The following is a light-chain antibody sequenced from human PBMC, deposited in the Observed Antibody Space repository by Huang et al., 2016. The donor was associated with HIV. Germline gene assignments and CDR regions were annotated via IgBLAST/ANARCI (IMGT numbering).Light chain of an antibody. CDR3: MQALQTPYT. Sequence: DIVMAQSPLSLSVTPGEPASISCRSSQSLLQSNGYNYLDWYLQKPGQSPQLLIYLGSNRASGVPDRFSGSGSGIDFTLRISRVEAEDIGVYYCMQALQTPYTFGQGTKLEIK. V-gene: IGKV2-28*01. CDR2: LGS. J-gene: IGKJ2*01. CDR1: QSLLQSNGYNY.